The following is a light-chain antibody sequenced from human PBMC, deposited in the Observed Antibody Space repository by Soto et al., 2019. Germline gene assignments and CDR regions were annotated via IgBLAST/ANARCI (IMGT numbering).Light chain of an antibody. CDR2: SNN. Sequence: QSVLTQPPSASGTPGQRVTISCSGSSSNIGSNTVNWYQQLPGTAPTLLIYSNNQRPSGVPDRFSGSKSGTSASLAISGLQSEDEADYYCAAWDDSLNGYVFGTGTKATVL. V-gene: IGLV1-44*01. CDR3: AAWDDSLNGYV. J-gene: IGLJ1*01. CDR1: SSNIGSNT.